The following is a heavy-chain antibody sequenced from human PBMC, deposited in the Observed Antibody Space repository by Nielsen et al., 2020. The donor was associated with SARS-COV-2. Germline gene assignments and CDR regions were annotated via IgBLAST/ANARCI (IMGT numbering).Heavy chain of an antibody. Sequence: SETLSPTCAVPGCSISSGGYSWSWIRQPPGKGLEWIGYIYHSGRTYYNPSLKSRVTISVDRSKNQFSLKLSSVTAADTAVYYCARGGRITFGGADDAFDIWGQGTMVTVSS. J-gene: IGHJ3*02. CDR2: IYHSGRT. V-gene: IGHV4-30-2*01. CDR1: GCSISSGGYS. CDR3: ARGGRITFGGADDAFDI. D-gene: IGHD3-16*01.